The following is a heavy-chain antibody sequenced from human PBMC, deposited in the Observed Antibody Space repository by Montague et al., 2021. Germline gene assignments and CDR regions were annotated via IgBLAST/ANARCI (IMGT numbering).Heavy chain of an antibody. J-gene: IGHJ5*02. D-gene: IGHD1-26*01. CDR3: AVGSESAWELLHH. Sequence: SETRSLTCTVSSGSIFHAHWSWVRQPPGKGLEWIGEIYHGTTSYSPSLKGRLTVSMDTSKNQFSLKLSSVTAADTAIYYCAVGSESAWELLHHWGQGILVTVSS. V-gene: IGHV4-59*12. CDR2: IYHGTT. CDR1: SGSIFHAH.